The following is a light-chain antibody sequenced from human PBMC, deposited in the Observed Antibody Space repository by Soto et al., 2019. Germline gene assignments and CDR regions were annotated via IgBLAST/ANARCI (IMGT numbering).Light chain of an antibody. CDR3: SSYGGSDNLI. CDR2: EVR. V-gene: IGLV2-8*01. Sequence: QSALTQPPSASGSPGQSVTISCTGSSNDLGGYNYVSWYQHHPGKAPKLIIYEVREQPSGVPDRFSGSKSGNTASLTVSGLQAEDEADYYCSSYGGSDNLIFGGGTQLTVL. J-gene: IGLJ2*01. CDR1: SNDLGGYNY.